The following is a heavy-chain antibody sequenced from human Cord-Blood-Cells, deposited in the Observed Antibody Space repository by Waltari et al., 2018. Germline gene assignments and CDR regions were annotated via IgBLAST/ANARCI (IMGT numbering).Heavy chain of an antibody. J-gene: IGHJ6*02. CDR3: ARIGDPTVGYYYYYGMDV. CDR1: GYSISSSNW. D-gene: IGHD4-17*01. V-gene: IGHV4-28*01. CDR2: IYYSGST. Sequence: QVQLQESGPGLVKPSDTLSLTCAVSGYSISSSNWWGWHRPPPGKGLEWIGYIYYSGSTYYNPSLKSRVTMSVDTSKNQFSLKLSSVTAVDTAVYYCARIGDPTVGYYYYYGMDVWGQGTTVTVSS.